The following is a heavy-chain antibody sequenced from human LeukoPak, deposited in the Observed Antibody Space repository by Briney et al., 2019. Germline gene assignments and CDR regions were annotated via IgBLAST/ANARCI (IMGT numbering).Heavy chain of an antibody. J-gene: IGHJ4*02. V-gene: IGHV1-2*02. CDR1: GYTFTGHY. D-gene: IGHD2-21*02. CDR2: IKPNSGRT. CDR3: ARVPSIVVETAIPDLFDY. Sequence: ASVKVSCKASGYTFTGHYIHWVRQAPGQGLEWMGWIKPNSGRTNYAQNLEGRVTMTRDTSISTAYMELSRLRSDDTAVYYCARVPSIVVETAIPDLFDYWGQGTPVTVSS.